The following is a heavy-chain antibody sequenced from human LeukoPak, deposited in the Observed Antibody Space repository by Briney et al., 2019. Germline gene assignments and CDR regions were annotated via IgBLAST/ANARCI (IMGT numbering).Heavy chain of an antibody. CDR2: IYSGGST. V-gene: IGHV3-53*01. D-gene: IGHD1-26*01. Sequence: GGSLRLSCAASGFTVSSNYMSWVRQAPGKGLEWVSVIYSGGSTYYADSVKGRFTISRDNSKNTLYLQMNSLRAEDTAVNYCASAPTTDYYYGMDVWGKGTTVTVSS. CDR1: GFTVSSNY. CDR3: ASAPTTDYYYGMDV. J-gene: IGHJ6*04.